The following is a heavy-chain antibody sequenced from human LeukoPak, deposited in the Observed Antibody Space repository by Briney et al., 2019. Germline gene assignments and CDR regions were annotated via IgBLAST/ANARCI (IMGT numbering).Heavy chain of an antibody. CDR3: ARGAARLASDY. CDR2: INSDGSST. J-gene: IGHJ4*02. CDR1: GFTFSSYW. D-gene: IGHD6-6*01. V-gene: IGHV3-74*01. Sequence: PGGSLRLSCAASGFTFSSYWMHWVRQAPGKGLAWVSRINSDGSSTIYADSVKGRFTISRDNAKNTLYLQMNSLRAEDTAVYYCARGAARLASDYWGQGTLVTVSS.